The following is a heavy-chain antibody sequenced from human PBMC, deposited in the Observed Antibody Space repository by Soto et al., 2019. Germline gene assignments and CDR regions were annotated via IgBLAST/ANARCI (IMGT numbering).Heavy chain of an antibody. CDR3: ARDPSIAVAGTDFDY. CDR1: GYTFTSYG. V-gene: IGHV1-18*01. CDR2: ISAYNGNT. D-gene: IGHD6-19*01. J-gene: IGHJ4*02. Sequence: ASVKVSFKASGYTFTSYGISWVRQAPGQGLEWMGWISAYNGNTNYAQKLQGRVTMTTDTSTSTAYMELRSLRSDDTTVYYCARDPSIAVAGTDFDYWGQGTLVTVSS.